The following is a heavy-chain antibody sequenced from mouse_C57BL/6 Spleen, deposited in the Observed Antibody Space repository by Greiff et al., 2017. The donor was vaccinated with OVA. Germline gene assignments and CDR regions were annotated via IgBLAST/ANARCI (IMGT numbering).Heavy chain of an antibody. V-gene: IGHV1-42*01. D-gene: IGHD1-1*01. CDR2: INPSTGGT. CDR3: ARLSYYYGSSYYYAMDY. Sequence: DVQLQESGPELVKPGASVKISCKASGYSFTGYYMNWVKQSPEKSLEWIGEINPSTGGTTYNQKFKAKATLTVDKSSSTAYMQLKSLTSEDSAVYYCARLSYYYGSSYYYAMDYWGQGTSVTVSS. CDR1: GYSFTGYY. J-gene: IGHJ4*01.